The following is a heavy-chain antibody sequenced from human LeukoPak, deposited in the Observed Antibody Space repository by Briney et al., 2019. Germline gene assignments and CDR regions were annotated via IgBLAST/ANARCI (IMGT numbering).Heavy chain of an antibody. D-gene: IGHD6-13*01. Sequence: GGSLRLSCAASGFTLSSYAMSWVRQAPGKGLEWVSAISGSGGSTYYADSVKGRFTISRDNSKNTLYLQMNSLRAEDTAVYYCAKDIGGSIAAALYHYYYYGMDVWGQGTTVTVSS. CDR2: ISGSGGST. CDR1: GFTLSSYA. V-gene: IGHV3-23*01. CDR3: AKDIGGSIAAALYHYYYYGMDV. J-gene: IGHJ6*02.